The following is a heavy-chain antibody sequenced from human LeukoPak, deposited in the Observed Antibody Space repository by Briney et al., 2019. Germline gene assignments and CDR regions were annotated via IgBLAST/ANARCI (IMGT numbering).Heavy chain of an antibody. D-gene: IGHD3-10*01. CDR1: GISLSNYA. J-gene: IGHJ4*02. Sequence: GGSLRLSCVVSGISLSNYAMTWVRQAPGKGLEWVSYISERGGSTTYAGSVKGRFTISRDTSLNTLYLQMNNLRAEDTAVYFCAKRGVVIRGILVIGYHQEAYHYDFWGQGVLVTVSS. CDR3: AKRGVVIRGILVIGYHQEAYHYDF. V-gene: IGHV3-23*01. CDR2: ISERGGST.